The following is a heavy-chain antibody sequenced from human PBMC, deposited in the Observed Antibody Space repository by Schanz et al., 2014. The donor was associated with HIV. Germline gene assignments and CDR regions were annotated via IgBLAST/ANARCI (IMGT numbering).Heavy chain of an antibody. D-gene: IGHD2-15*01. CDR3: ARDHLPFCYGGSCFFDF. Sequence: DVQLVESGGGLEQPGGSLRLSCAASGFMFSTYAMHWVRQAPGKGLEWVSKINSGSTIKNYADSVKGRFTISRDNSKNTLYLQVNSLRADDTAFYYCARDHLPFCYGGSCFFDFWGQGTLVTVSS. CDR2: INSGSTIK. J-gene: IGHJ4*02. CDR1: GFMFSTYA. V-gene: IGHV3-48*01.